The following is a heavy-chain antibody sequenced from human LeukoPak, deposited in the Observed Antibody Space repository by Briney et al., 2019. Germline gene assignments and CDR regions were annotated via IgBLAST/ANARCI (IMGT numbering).Heavy chain of an antibody. V-gene: IGHV3-11*01. J-gene: IGHJ6*02. Sequence: GGSLRLSCVACGFSFSDYYMSWIRQAPGRGLEWISYISGSGSDLYYADSVKGRFTISRDNANNSLHLQMNSLRAEDTAVYYCARSIGYYYTMDVWGQGTTVTVSS. D-gene: IGHD3-22*01. CDR3: ARSIGYYYTMDV. CDR1: GFSFSDYY. CDR2: ISGSGSDL.